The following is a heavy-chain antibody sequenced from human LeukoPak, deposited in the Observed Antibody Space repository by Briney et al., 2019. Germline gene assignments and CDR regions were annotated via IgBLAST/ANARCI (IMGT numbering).Heavy chain of an antibody. D-gene: IGHD3-3*01. J-gene: IGHJ4*02. V-gene: IGHV3-23*01. Sequence: GSLRLSCAASGFTFSSYAMSWVRQAPGKELEWVSVISGSGGSTYYADSVKGRFTISRDNSKNTVYLQMNSLRAEDTAVYYCAVLGGYDFWSGYYSSRDILTADYWGQGTLVTVSS. CDR1: GFTFSSYA. CDR3: AVLGGYDFWSGYYSSRDILTADY. CDR2: ISGSGGST.